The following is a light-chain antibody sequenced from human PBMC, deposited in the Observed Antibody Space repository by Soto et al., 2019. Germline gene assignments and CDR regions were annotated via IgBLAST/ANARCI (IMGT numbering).Light chain of an antibody. V-gene: IGKV3-11*01. J-gene: IGKJ4*01. CDR2: DAS. Sequence: EIVLPQSPATLSLSPGERATLSCRASESVSTFLAWYQQKPGQAPRLLIYDASNRATGIPARFSGSGSGTDFTLTISSLEPEDFAVYYCQQRSSWLTFGGGTKVDIK. CDR3: QQRSSWLT. CDR1: ESVSTF.